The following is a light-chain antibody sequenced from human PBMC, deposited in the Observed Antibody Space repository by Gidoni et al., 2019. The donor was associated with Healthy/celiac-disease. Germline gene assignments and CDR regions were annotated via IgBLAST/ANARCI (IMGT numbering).Light chain of an antibody. V-gene: IGKV4-1*01. J-gene: IGKJ1*01. CDR3: QQYYSTPWT. Sequence: DIVMTQSPDSPAVSLGERATSNCKSSQSVLYSSNNKNYLAWYQQKPGQPPKLLIYWASTRESGVPDRCSGSGSGTDFTLTISSLQDEDVAVYYCQQYYSTPWTFGQGTKVEIK. CDR1: QSVLYSSNNKNY. CDR2: WAS.